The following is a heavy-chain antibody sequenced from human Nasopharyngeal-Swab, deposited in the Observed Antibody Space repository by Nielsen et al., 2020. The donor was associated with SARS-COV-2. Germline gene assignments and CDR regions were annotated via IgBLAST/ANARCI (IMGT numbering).Heavy chain of an antibody. CDR3: ARGFVGAYYDSNLDV. J-gene: IGHJ6*04. CDR2: IYYSGST. D-gene: IGHD3-22*01. V-gene: IGHV4-31*02. Sequence: WIRQAPGKGLEWIEYIYYSGSTYYNPSLKSRVTISVDTSKNQFSLKLSSVTAADTAVYYCARGFVGAYYDSNLDVWGKGTTVTVSS.